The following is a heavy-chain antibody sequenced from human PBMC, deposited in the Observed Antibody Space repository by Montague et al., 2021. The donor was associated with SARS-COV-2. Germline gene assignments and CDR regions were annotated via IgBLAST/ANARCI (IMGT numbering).Heavy chain of an antibody. V-gene: IGHV4-59*01. D-gene: IGHD3-3*01. Sequence: SETLPLTCTVSGGSISFYYWSWIRQPPGQGLEWIGYIYYSGSTNYNPSLKSRVTISVDTSKNQFSLKLSSVTAADTAVYYCARVPGFWSGYEMGPQWGSYSYTYLDAWGQGTTVTVSS. J-gene: IGHJ6*02. CDR3: ARVPGFWSGYEMGPQWGSYSYTYLDA. CDR1: GGSISFYY. CDR2: IYYSGST.